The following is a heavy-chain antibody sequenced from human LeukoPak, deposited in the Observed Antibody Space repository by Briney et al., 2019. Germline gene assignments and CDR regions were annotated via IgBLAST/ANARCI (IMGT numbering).Heavy chain of an antibody. CDR3: ARDLSLMVRGRGLYYFDY. CDR1: GFTFSSYA. CDR2: ISYDGSNK. V-gene: IGHV3-30-3*01. J-gene: IGHJ4*02. D-gene: IGHD3-10*01. Sequence: PGRSLRLSCAASGFTFSSYAMHWVRQAPGKGLEWVAVISYDGSNKYYADSVKGRFTISRDNSKNTLYLQMNSLRAEDTAVYYCARDLSLMVRGRGLYYFDYWGQGTLVTVSS.